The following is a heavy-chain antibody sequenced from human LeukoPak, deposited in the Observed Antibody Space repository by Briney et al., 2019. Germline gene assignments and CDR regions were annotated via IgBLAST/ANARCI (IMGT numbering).Heavy chain of an antibody. V-gene: IGHV4-39*07. Sequence: SETLSLTCTVSGGSISSSSYYWGWIRQPPGKGLEWIGSIYYSGSTYYNPSLKSRVTISVDTSKNQFSLKLSSVTAADTAVYYCARSQNYYGSGDYWSQGTLVTVSS. J-gene: IGHJ4*02. D-gene: IGHD3-10*01. CDR2: IYYSGST. CDR3: ARSQNYYGSGDY. CDR1: GGSISSSSYY.